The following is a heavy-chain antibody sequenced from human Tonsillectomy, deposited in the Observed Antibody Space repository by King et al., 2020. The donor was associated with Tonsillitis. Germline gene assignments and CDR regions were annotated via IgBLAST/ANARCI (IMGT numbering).Heavy chain of an antibody. Sequence: QLVQSGADVKKPGASVKVACKASGYTFTSYYIHWVRQAPGQGLEWMGIINPSVRSTTYAQKFQGRVTMTRDTSTTTVYMELSSLRSDDTAVYYCARGWLAGPFDYWGQGTLVTVTS. CDR1: GYTFTSYY. CDR3: ARGWLAGPFDY. CDR2: INPSVRST. V-gene: IGHV1-46*03. D-gene: IGHD5-12*01. J-gene: IGHJ4*02.